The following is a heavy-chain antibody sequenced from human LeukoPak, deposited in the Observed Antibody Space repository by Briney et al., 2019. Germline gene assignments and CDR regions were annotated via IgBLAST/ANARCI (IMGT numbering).Heavy chain of an antibody. J-gene: IGHJ4*02. V-gene: IGHV3-53*01. Sequence: GGSLRLSCVASGFTVSSNYMSWVRQAPGKGLEWVSVIYSGGDTYYADSVKGRFTISRDNSKNTLYLQMNSLRAEDTAVYYCARTLKNFVFDYWGQGALVTVSS. CDR3: ARTLKNFVFDY. CDR1: GFTVSSNY. CDR2: IYSGGDT. D-gene: IGHD1-7*01.